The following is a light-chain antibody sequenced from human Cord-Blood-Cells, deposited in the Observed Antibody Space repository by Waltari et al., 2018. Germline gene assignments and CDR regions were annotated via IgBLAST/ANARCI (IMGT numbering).Light chain of an antibody. J-gene: IGKJ3*01. CDR2: GAS. V-gene: IGKV3-15*01. CDR1: QRVSSN. CDR3: QQYNNWPFT. Sequence: EIVMTQSPATLSVSPGERATLSCRASQRVSSNLAWYQQKPGQAPRLLIYGASTRATGSPARCSGSGSGTEFSLTISSLQSEDFAVYYCQQYNNWPFTFGPGTKVDIK.